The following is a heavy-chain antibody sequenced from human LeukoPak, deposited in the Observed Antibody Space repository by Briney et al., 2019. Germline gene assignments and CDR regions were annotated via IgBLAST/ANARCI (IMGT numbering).Heavy chain of an antibody. CDR3: AGDGAVSGTSDWYFDL. D-gene: IGHD3-10*01. Sequence: ASVKVSCKASGYTFSNYYMHWVRQAPGQGLEWMGMIKPTGGSTSYAQRFQGRVTMTRDTSTSTVYMELSSLTSEDTAVYYCAGDGAVSGTSDWYFDLWGHGTLVTVSS. J-gene: IGHJ2*01. V-gene: IGHV1-46*01. CDR2: IKPTGGST. CDR1: GYTFSNYY.